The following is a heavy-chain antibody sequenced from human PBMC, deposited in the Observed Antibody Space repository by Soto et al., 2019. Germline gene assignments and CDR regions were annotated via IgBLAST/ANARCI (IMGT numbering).Heavy chain of an antibody. J-gene: IGHJ4*02. CDR3: ARITRPDSDALYYFDY. V-gene: IGHV4-59*11. CDR2: THYSGST. Sequence: QVQLQESGPGLVKPSETLSLTCTVSGGSISGHYCSWIRQPPGKGLEWIGYTHYSGSTNYNPSLKSRMSISVDTSKNHCSLSLSSVTAADTAVYFCARITRPDSDALYYFDYWGQGILVTVSS. CDR1: GGSISGHY. D-gene: IGHD5-18*01.